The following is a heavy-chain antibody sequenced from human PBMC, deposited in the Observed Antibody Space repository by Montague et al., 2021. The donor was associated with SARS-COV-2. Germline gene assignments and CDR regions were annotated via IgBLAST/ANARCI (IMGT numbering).Heavy chain of an antibody. D-gene: IGHD5-24*01. Sequence: SLRLSCAASGFTFSSYSMNWVRQAPGKGLEWASSISSSSSYIYYADSVKGRFTISRDNAKNSLYLQMNSLRAEDTAVYYCARDPEMATIIRSLGYYYYYGMDVWGQGTTVTVSS. CDR1: GFTFSSYS. CDR2: ISSSSSYI. V-gene: IGHV3-21*01. CDR3: ARDPEMATIIRSLGYYYYYGMDV. J-gene: IGHJ6*02.